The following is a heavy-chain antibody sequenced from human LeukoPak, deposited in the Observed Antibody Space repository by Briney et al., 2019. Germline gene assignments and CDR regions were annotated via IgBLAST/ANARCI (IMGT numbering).Heavy chain of an antibody. CDR3: ARHEGLYGDYPT. CDR1: GYNFATYW. Sequence: GESLKISCKGSGYNFATYWISWVRQMPGKGLEWMGRIDPSNSYTNYSPSFQGHVTISADKSTNTAYLQWSSLKASDTAIYYCARHEGLYGDYPTWGQGTLVTVSS. J-gene: IGHJ1*01. V-gene: IGHV5-10-1*01. CDR2: IDPSNSYT. D-gene: IGHD4-17*01.